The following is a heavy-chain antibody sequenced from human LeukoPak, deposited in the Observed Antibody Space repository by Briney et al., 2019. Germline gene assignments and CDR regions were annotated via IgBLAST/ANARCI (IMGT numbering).Heavy chain of an antibody. Sequence: GRSLRLSCAASGFTFSSYGMHWVRQAPGKGLEWVAVISYDGSNKYYADSVKGRFTISRDNSKNTLYLQMNSLRAEDTAVYYCAKCGGAVAGIYWYYFDYWGQGTLVTVSS. CDR1: GFTFSSYG. J-gene: IGHJ4*02. CDR3: AKCGGAVAGIYWYYFDY. D-gene: IGHD6-19*01. V-gene: IGHV3-30*18. CDR2: ISYDGSNK.